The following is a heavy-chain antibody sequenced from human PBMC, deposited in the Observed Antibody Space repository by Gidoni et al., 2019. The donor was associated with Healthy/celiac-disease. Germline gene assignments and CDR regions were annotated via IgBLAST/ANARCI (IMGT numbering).Heavy chain of an antibody. V-gene: IGHV3-30*18. CDR1: GFPFSSYG. Sequence: QVQLVESGGGVVQPGRSLRLSCAASGFPFSSYGMHWVRQAPGKGLEWVAVISYDGSNKYYADSVKGRFTISRDNSKNTLYLQMNSLRAEDTAVYYCAKGAAFWQLEAGYWGQGTLVTVSS. J-gene: IGHJ4*02. CDR2: ISYDGSNK. D-gene: IGHD6-6*01. CDR3: AKGAAFWQLEAGY.